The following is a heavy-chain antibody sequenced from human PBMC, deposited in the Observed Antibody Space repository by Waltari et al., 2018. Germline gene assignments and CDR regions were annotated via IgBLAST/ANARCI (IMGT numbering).Heavy chain of an antibody. D-gene: IGHD5-12*01. V-gene: IGHV1-24*01. CDR3: ATDHHRDSGYDI. J-gene: IGHJ4*02. CDR1: GYPLRDLS. Sequence: QVQLVQSGAEVKKPGASVKVSCKVSGYPLRDLSIHWVRQAPGKGLEWMGGYDPEDCETVSAQIFQGRLSMTDDTSRDTAYMELRSLRSEDTAVYYCATDHHRDSGYDIWGQGTLVTVSS. CDR2: YDPEDCET.